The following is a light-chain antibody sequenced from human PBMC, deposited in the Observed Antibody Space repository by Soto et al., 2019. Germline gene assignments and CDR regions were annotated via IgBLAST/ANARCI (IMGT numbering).Light chain of an antibody. CDR3: AAWDDSLNGVV. V-gene: IGLV1-44*01. CDR1: SSNIGSKT. J-gene: IGLJ2*01. Sequence: QSVLTQPPSASGTPGPRVTISCSGSSSNIGSKTVNWYQQLPGTAPKLLIYRNDQRPSGVPDRFSGSKSGTSASLAISELQSEDEADYYCAAWDDSLNGVVFGGGTKLTVL. CDR2: RND.